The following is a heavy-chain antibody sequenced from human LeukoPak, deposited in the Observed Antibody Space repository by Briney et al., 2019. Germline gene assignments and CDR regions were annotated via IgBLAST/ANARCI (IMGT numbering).Heavy chain of an antibody. Sequence: GGSLRLSCAASGFTFGNFWMSWVRQAPGRGLQWVASMKGDGSHIYYVDSVKGRFTISRDNARNSLYLQMNSLRVDDTAVYYCAKDRQRGNYFRNYYYNMDFWGKGTTVTVSS. D-gene: IGHD1-26*01. CDR2: MKGDGSHI. CDR3: AKDRQRGNYFRNYYYNMDF. CDR1: GFTFGNFW. V-gene: IGHV3-7*03. J-gene: IGHJ6*03.